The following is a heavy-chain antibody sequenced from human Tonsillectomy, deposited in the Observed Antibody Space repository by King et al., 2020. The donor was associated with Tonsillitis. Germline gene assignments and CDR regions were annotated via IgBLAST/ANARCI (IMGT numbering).Heavy chain of an antibody. V-gene: IGHV1-69*01. CDR3: GRKRGNTTVDWFDP. D-gene: IGHD3-16*01. Sequence: QLVQSGAEVKKPGSSVKVSCKASGGTFSSYAISWVRQAPGQGLEWMGGIIPIFGTANYAQKFPGRVTITADESTSTAYMELSSLRSEDTAVYYCGRKRGNTTVDWFDPWGQGTLVTVSS. CDR2: IIPIFGTA. J-gene: IGHJ5*02. CDR1: GGTFSSYA.